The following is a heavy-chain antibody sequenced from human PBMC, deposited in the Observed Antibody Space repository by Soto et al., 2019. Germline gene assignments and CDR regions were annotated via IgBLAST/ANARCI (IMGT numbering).Heavy chain of an antibody. D-gene: IGHD6-19*01. CDR1: GFTFSSYA. Sequence: QVQLVESGGGVVQPGRSLRLSCAASGFTFSSYAMHWVRQAPGKGLEWVAVISYDGSNKYYADSVKGRFTISRDNSKNTLYLQMNSLRAEDTAVYYCARDAGSSGLDYWGQGTLVTVSS. CDR2: ISYDGSNK. CDR3: ARDAGSSGLDY. J-gene: IGHJ4*02. V-gene: IGHV3-30-3*01.